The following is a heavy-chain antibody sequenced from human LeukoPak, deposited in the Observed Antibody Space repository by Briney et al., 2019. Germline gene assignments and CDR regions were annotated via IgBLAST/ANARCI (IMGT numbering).Heavy chain of an antibody. V-gene: IGHV3-23*01. CDR3: ARCGYSSNWYPFYFDY. J-gene: IGHJ4*02. Sequence: GGSLRLSCAASGFTFSSYAMSWVRQAPGKGLEWVSAISGSGGSTYYADSVKGRFTISRDNSKNTLYLQMSSLRAEDTAVYYCARCGYSSNWYPFYFDYWGQGTLVTVSS. CDR2: ISGSGGST. D-gene: IGHD6-13*01. CDR1: GFTFSSYA.